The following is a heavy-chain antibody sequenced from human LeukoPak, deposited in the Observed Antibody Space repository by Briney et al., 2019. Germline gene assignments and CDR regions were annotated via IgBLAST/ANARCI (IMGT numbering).Heavy chain of an antibody. J-gene: IGHJ4*02. CDR3: ARRYCSSTSCYGGDGLDY. CDR1: GFTFSSYG. D-gene: IGHD2-2*01. CDR2: IWYDRSNK. V-gene: IGHV3-33*01. Sequence: SLRLSCAASGFTFSSYGMHWVRQAPGKGLEWVAVIWYDRSNKYYADSVKGRFTISRDNSKNTLYLQMNSLRAEDTAVYYCARRYCSSTSCYGGDGLDYWGQGTLVTVSS.